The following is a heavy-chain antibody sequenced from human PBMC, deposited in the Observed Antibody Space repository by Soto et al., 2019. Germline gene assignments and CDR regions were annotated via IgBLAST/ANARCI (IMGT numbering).Heavy chain of an antibody. V-gene: IGHV1-18*01. CDR1: GYRFISYI. CDR3: ASEGGSYSGWFDP. CDR2: ISPYNGDT. Sequence: QVQLVQSGAEVKKPGASVKVSCKASGYRFISYIVMWVRQAPGQGLEWMGWISPYNGDTSFAQNLQGRVIMTTHTXTSTADRDLTSLPSDDTAVYYCASEGGSYSGWFDPWGQGTLVTVSS. D-gene: IGHD1-26*01. J-gene: IGHJ5*02.